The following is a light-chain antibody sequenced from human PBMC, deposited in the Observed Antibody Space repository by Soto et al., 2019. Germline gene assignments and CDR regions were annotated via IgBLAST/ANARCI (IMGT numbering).Light chain of an antibody. CDR2: DVT. Sequence: QSVLTQPASVSGSPGQSITISCTGTSSDVGGYNYVSWYQQHPGKAPKLMIYDVTSRPSGVSHRVSGSKSGTTASLTIYGLQTEDEADYYCTACTSSRTLEVFGGGTKLTVL. V-gene: IGLV2-14*01. J-gene: IGLJ3*02. CDR1: SSDVGGYNY. CDR3: TACTSSRTLEV.